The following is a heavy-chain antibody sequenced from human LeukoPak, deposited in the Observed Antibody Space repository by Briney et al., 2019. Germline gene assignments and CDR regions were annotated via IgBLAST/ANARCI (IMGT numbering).Heavy chain of an antibody. V-gene: IGHV3-21*01. J-gene: IGHJ4*02. CDR3: ARDPTYGDYVGY. CDR2: ISSSSSYI. Sequence: PGGSLRLSRAASGFTFSSYSMNWVRQAPGKGLEWVSSISSSSSYIYYADSVKGRFTISRDNAKNSLYLQMNSLRAEDTAVYYCARDPTYGDYVGYWGQGTLVTVSS. D-gene: IGHD4-17*01. CDR1: GFTFSSYS.